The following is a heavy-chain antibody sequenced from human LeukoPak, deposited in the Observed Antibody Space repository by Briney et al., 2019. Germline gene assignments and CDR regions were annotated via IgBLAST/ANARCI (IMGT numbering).Heavy chain of an antibody. D-gene: IGHD3-22*01. Sequence: GGSLRLSCVVSGFTFRNYWMSWVRQAPGKGLEWVANIRQDGNEKYYVDSVKGRFTISRDNAKNSLYLQMNSLRAEDTAVYYCAKEIDTSGYSPFDYWGQGTLVTVSS. CDR1: GFTFRNYW. V-gene: IGHV3-7*01. J-gene: IGHJ4*02. CDR3: AKEIDTSGYSPFDY. CDR2: IRQDGNEK.